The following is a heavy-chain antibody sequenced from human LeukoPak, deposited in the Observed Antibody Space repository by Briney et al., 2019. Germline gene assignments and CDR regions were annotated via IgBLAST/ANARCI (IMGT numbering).Heavy chain of an antibody. Sequence: PSETLSLTCTVSGGSISSYYWTWIRQPPGKGLEWIGYIYYSGSTNYNPSLKSRVTISVDTSRNQFSLKLSSVTAADTAVYYCARHAYSSGLNDAFDMWGQGTMVTVSS. CDR3: ARHAYSSGLNDAFDM. D-gene: IGHD6-25*01. V-gene: IGHV4-59*08. CDR2: IYYSGST. J-gene: IGHJ3*02. CDR1: GGSISSYY.